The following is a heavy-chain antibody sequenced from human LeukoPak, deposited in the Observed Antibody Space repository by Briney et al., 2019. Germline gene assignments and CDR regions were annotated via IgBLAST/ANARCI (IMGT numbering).Heavy chain of an antibody. CDR1: GGSISSYY. Sequence: SETLSLTCTVSGGSISSYYWSWIRQPPGKGLEWIGYIYYSGSTNYNPSLKSRVTISVDTSKNHFSLKLSSVTAADTAVYYCARDRDGDYFRNWFDPWGQGTLVTVSS. V-gene: IGHV4-59*01. J-gene: IGHJ5*02. CDR2: IYYSGST. CDR3: ARDRDGDYFRNWFDP. D-gene: IGHD4-17*01.